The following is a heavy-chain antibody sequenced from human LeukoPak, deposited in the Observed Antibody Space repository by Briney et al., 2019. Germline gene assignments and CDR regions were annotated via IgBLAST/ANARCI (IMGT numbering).Heavy chain of an antibody. J-gene: IGHJ4*02. CDR3: ASDDSSGYYKGY. V-gene: IGHV3-53*04. CDR2: IYSGGST. CDR1: VLTVSGNY. Sequence: PGGSLRLSCAASVLTVSGNYMSWVRQALWKGVEWVLVIYSGGSTFYADSVKGRFTISRHNSKNTLYLQMTSLRGEDTAVYYCASDDSSGYYKGYWGQGTLVTVSS. D-gene: IGHD3-22*01.